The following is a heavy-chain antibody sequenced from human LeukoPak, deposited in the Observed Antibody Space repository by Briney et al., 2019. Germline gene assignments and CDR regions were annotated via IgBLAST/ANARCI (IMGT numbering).Heavy chain of an antibody. D-gene: IGHD1-20*01. CDR3: ARDPLTGTTVHDAFDI. CDR2: IKQDGSEK. Sequence: GGSLRLSCAASGFTFSSYWMSWVRQAPGKGREGVANIKQDGSEKYYVDSVKGRFTISRDNAKNSLYLQMNSLRAEDTAVYYCARDPLTGTTVHDAFDIWAQGTMVTVSS. V-gene: IGHV3-7*01. J-gene: IGHJ3*02. CDR1: GFTFSSYW.